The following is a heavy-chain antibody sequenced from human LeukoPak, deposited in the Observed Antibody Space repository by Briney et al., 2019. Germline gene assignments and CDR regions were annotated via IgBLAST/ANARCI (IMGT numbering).Heavy chain of an antibody. CDR2: IFPGDFDT. V-gene: IGHV5-51*01. CDR1: GYSFTKFW. D-gene: IGHD2-21*01. CDR3: ARRHLSGGDPYYFDY. Sequence: NTGESLKISCKGSGYSFTKFWIGWVRQMPGKGLEWMGIIFPGDFDTRYSPSFQGQVTISADKSIGTAYLQLSSLKASDSAMYYCARRHLSGGDPYYFDYWGQGTLVTVSS. J-gene: IGHJ4*02.